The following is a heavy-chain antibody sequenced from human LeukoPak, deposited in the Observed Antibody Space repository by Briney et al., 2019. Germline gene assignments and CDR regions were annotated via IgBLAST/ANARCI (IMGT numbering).Heavy chain of an antibody. CDR1: GFTFSRCP. CDR2: ISGSGGST. V-gene: IGHV3-23*01. Sequence: GESLRLSCAASGFTFSRCPMSWVRQAPGKGLEWVSAISGSGGSTYYADSVKGRFTISRDNSKNTLYLQMNSLRAEDTAVYYCAKAAYYDFWSGYYWGQGTLVTVSS. J-gene: IGHJ4*02. D-gene: IGHD3-3*01. CDR3: AKAAYYDFWSGYY.